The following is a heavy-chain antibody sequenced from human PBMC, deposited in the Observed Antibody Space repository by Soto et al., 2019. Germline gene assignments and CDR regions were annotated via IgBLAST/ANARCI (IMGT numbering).Heavy chain of an antibody. Sequence: QVQLVQSGAEVKRPGSSVRVSCKSSGGIFSSYAISWVRQAPGQGLEWMGGIVPIFGTTNYAQKFQDRVAITAIQSTSTAYMELSSLRSEYTAVYFCARGYSGSNDNDAVYHYGMDVWGQGTTVTVSS. CDR3: ARGYSGSNDNDAVYHYGMDV. V-gene: IGHV1-69*01. J-gene: IGHJ6*02. D-gene: IGHD1-26*01. CDR1: GGIFSSYA. CDR2: IVPIFGTT.